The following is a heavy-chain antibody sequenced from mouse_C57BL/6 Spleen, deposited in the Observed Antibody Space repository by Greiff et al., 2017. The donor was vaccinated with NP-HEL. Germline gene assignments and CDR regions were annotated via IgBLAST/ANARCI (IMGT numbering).Heavy chain of an antibody. Sequence: VQLQQPGAELVKPGASVKMSCKASGYTFTSYWITWVKQRPGQGLEWIGDIYPGSGSTNYNEKFKSKATLTVDTSSSTAYMQLSSLTSEDSAVYYCAREGHYDGAWFAYWGQGTLVTVSA. V-gene: IGHV1-55*01. CDR2: IYPGSGST. CDR1: GYTFTSYW. J-gene: IGHJ3*01. CDR3: AREGHYDGAWFAY. D-gene: IGHD2-3*01.